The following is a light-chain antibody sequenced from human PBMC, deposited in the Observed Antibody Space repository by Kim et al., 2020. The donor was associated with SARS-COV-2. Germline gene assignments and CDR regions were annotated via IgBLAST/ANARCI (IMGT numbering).Light chain of an antibody. CDR3: QTWGTGLVV. J-gene: IGLJ2*01. CDR2: LNSDGSH. V-gene: IGLV4-69*01. Sequence: AAVKLTCTLSSGHSSYAIEWHQQQPEKGPRYLMKLNSDGSHSKGDGIPDRFSGSSSGAERYLTISSLQSEDEADYYCQTWGTGLVVLGGGTKVTVL. CDR1: SGHSSYA.